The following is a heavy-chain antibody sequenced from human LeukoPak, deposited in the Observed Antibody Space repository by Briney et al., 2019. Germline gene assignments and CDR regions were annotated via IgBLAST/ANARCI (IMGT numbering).Heavy chain of an antibody. CDR2: IYPDDSDT. J-gene: IGHJ4*02. CDR1: GYSFTTYW. V-gene: IGHV5-51*01. D-gene: IGHD6-25*01. CDR3: ARLDYEQRPLDY. Sequence: GESLKISCKGSGYSFTTYWIGWVRQMPGKGLEWMGIIYPDDSDTKYSPSFRDQVTISADKSISTAYLQWSSLKASDTAMYYCARLDYEQRPLDYWGQGTLVTVSS.